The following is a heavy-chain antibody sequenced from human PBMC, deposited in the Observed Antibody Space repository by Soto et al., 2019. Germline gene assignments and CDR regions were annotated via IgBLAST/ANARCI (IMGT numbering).Heavy chain of an antibody. CDR3: ASTYYTGSSGPFDY. D-gene: IGHD3-22*01. CDR2: IYYSGTT. V-gene: IGHV4-31*03. CDR1: GGSISSGGYY. Sequence: PSETLSLTCTVSGGSISSGGYYWSWIRQHPGKGLEWTGYIYYSGTTYYNPSLESRVTISADTSENQFSLKVNSVTVADTAVYYCASTYYTGSSGPFDYWGQGTLVTVSS. J-gene: IGHJ4*02.